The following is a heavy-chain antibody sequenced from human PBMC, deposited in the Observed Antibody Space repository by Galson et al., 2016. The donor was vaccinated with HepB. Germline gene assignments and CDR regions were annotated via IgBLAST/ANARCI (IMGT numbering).Heavy chain of an antibody. CDR2: ISDAGGST. CDR3: AKDLSYYVH. D-gene: IGHD2/OR15-2a*01. CDR1: GFTFSDYY. Sequence: SLRLSCAASGFTFSDYYMSWVRQAPGKGLEWVSSISDAGGSTYYADSVKGRFTISRDNSRNTLYLQMNSLRAEDTAVYYCAKDLSYYVHWGQGTLVTVSS. V-gene: IGHV3-23*01. J-gene: IGHJ4*02.